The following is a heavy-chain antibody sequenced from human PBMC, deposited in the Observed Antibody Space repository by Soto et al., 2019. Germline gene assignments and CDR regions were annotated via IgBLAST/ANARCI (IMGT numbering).Heavy chain of an antibody. CDR3: TTSDTIFGVVTPHCDY. CDR1: GFTFSNAW. V-gene: IGHV3-15*07. Sequence: EVQLVESGGGLVKPGGSLRLSCAASGFTFSNAWMNWVRQAPGKGLEWVGRIKSKTDGGTTDYAAPVKGRFTISRDDSKHTLDLQMNSLKTEDTAVYYCTTSDTIFGVVTPHCDYWGQGTLVTVSS. J-gene: IGHJ4*02. D-gene: IGHD3-3*01. CDR2: IKSKTDGGTT.